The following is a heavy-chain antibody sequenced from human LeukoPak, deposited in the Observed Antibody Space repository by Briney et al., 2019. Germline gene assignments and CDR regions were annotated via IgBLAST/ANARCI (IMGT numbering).Heavy chain of an antibody. CDR2: IYHSGST. D-gene: IGHD3-10*01. Sequence: SETLSLTCAVSDGSISSSNWWSWVRQPPGKGLEWIGEIYHSGSTNHNPSLKSRVTISVDKSKNQFSLKLSSVTAADTAVYYCARESPLTLVRGVIIVIDYWGQGTLVTVSS. CDR3: ARESPLTLVRGVIIVIDY. V-gene: IGHV4-4*02. J-gene: IGHJ4*02. CDR1: DGSISSSNW.